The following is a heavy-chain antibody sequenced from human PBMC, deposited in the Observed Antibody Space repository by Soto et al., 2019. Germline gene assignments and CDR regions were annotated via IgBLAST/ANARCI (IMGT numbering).Heavy chain of an antibody. V-gene: IGHV4-34*01. Sequence: SETLSLTCAVYGGSFSGYYWSWIRQPPGKGLEWIGEINHSGSTNYNPSLKSRVTISVDTSKNQFSLKLSSVTAADTAVYYCARVIWNYVGDWGQGTLVTVSS. CDR2: INHSGST. D-gene: IGHD1-7*01. J-gene: IGHJ4*02. CDR3: ARVIWNYVGD. CDR1: GGSFSGYY.